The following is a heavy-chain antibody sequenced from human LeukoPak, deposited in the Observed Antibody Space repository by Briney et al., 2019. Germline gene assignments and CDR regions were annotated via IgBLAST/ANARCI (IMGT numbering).Heavy chain of an antibody. J-gene: IGHJ6*02. Sequence: GESLKISGKGSGYSFTSYWIGWGRQMPGKGLEWMGIIYPGDSDTRYNPSFQAQVTISADKSISTAYLQWSSLKASDTAMYYCAIPGYYGSGSNYGMDVWGQGTTVTVSS. CDR1: GYSFTSYW. D-gene: IGHD3-10*01. CDR3: AIPGYYGSGSNYGMDV. CDR2: IYPGDSDT. V-gene: IGHV5-51*01.